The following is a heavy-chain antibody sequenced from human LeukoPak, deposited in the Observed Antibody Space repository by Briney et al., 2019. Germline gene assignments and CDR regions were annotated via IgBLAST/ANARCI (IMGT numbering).Heavy chain of an antibody. CDR3: ARGPYGDSVGY. CDR2: IYYSGST. CDR1: GGSISSYY. J-gene: IGHJ4*02. Sequence: SETLSLTCTVSGGSISSYYWSWIRQPPGKGLEWIGYIYYSGSTNYNPSPKSRVTISVDTSKNQFSLKLSSVTAADTAVYYCARGPYGDSVGYWGQGTLVTVSS. D-gene: IGHD4-17*01. V-gene: IGHV4-59*01.